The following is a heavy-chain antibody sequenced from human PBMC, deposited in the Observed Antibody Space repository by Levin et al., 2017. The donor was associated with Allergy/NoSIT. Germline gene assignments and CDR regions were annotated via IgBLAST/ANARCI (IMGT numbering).Heavy chain of an antibody. CDR3: AKWGNWNYAGDFDY. Sequence: GGSLRLSCAASEFTFSNYAMSWVRQAPGKGLEWVSAITGSGSNTYYADSVKGRFTISRDNSKNTLYLQMNSLRAEDTAVYYCAKWGNWNYAGDFDYWGQGTLVTVSS. J-gene: IGHJ4*02. CDR1: EFTFSNYA. CDR2: ITGSGSNT. D-gene: IGHD1-7*01. V-gene: IGHV3-23*01.